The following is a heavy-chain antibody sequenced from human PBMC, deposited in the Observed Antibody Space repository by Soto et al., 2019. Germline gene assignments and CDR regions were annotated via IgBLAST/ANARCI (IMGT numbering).Heavy chain of an antibody. CDR2: MNPINGAT. CDR1: GYDFTAYD. CDR3: GRGPSPRAPQGVHPSYYAMDV. V-gene: IGHV1-8*02. Sequence: ASVKVSCKAAGYDFTAYDINWVRQASGQGLEWMGWMNPINGATGTARRFQGRVSMTRNTDTGTAYLELTSLRSDDTAVYFCGRGPSPRAPQGVHPSYYAMDVWGPGTTVTLSS. J-gene: IGHJ6*02. D-gene: IGHD2-8*01.